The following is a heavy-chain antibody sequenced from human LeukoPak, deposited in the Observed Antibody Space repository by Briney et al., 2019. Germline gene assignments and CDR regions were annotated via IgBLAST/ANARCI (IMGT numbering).Heavy chain of an antibody. CDR1: GFTFSDSY. Sequence: GGSLRLSCAASGFTFSDSYMSWIRQAPGEGLDWLACISSSGHTIYYAESVRGRFTISRDNAKNSLYLQLNSLRPEDTAVYYCAQTGRNNYFDSWGQGTLVTVST. J-gene: IGHJ5*01. V-gene: IGHV3-11*01. CDR3: AQTGRNNYFDS. CDR2: ISSSGHTI.